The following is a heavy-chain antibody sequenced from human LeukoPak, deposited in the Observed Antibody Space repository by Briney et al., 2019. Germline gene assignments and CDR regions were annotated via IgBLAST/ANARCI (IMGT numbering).Heavy chain of an antibody. CDR1: GFTFSSYG. Sequence: GRSLRLSCAASGFTFSSYGMHWVRQAPGKGLEWVAVIWYDGSNKYYADSVKGRFTISRDNSKNTLYLQMNSLRAEDTAVYYCAKLVRIAVAGTDFDYWGQGTLVTVSS. J-gene: IGHJ4*02. CDR3: AKLVRIAVAGTDFDY. V-gene: IGHV3-33*06. D-gene: IGHD6-19*01. CDR2: IWYDGSNK.